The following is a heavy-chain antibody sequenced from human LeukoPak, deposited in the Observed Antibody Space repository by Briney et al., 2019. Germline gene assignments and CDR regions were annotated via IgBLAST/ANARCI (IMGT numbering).Heavy chain of an antibody. D-gene: IGHD2-2*01. V-gene: IGHV4-34*01. CDR3: ARESCSSTSCPPDY. J-gene: IGHJ4*02. CDR1: GGSFCGYY. Sequence: SETLSVTCAVYGGSFCGYYWSGIRPPPGKGLEGIGGINHSGNSNYNPSLNSRVTISVDTSKNQFSLKLSSVTAADTAVYYCARESCSSTSCPPDYWGQGGLVTVCS. CDR2: INHSGNS.